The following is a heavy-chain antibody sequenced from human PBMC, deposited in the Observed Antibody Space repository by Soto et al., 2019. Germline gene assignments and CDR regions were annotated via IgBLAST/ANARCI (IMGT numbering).Heavy chain of an antibody. CDR3: RGYHYCDGIHG. V-gene: IGHV3-72*01. CDR2: SRNKANSFTT. CDR1: GLAFSDHY. Sequence: EVQVVESGGGLVQPGGSLRLSCAASGLAFSDHYMDWVRQAPGKGLEWVGRSRNKANSFTTEYAASVNGRFSVSRDDSKNSLFLQMNSLITEDTAVYYCRGYHYCDGIHGWGQGTTVTVSS. J-gene: IGHJ6*02.